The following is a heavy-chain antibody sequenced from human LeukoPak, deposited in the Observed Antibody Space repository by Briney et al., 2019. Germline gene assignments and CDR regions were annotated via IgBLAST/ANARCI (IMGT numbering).Heavy chain of an antibody. J-gene: IGHJ3*02. D-gene: IGHD6-25*01. Sequence: SETLSLTCTVSGGSISSGGYYWSWIRQPPGKGLECIGYIYNSGSTNYNPSLKSRVSISVDTSKNQFSLKLSSVTAADTAVYYCARSAIDAFDIWGQGTMVTVSS. CDR2: IYNSGST. CDR1: GGSISSGGYY. V-gene: IGHV4-61*08. CDR3: ARSAIDAFDI.